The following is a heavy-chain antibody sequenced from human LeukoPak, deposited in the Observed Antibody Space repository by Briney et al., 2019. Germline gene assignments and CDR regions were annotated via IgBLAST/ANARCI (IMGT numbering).Heavy chain of an antibody. V-gene: IGHV3-7*01. D-gene: IGHD6-19*01. CDR3: ARAGYSSGWYRYYFDY. J-gene: IGHJ4*02. Sequence: GGSLRLSCAASGFTFSSYWMSWVRQAPGKGLEWVANIKQDGSEKYYVDSVKGRFTISRDNAKNSLYLQMNSLRAEDTAVYYCARAGYSSGWYRYYFDYWGQGTLVTVSS. CDR2: IKQDGSEK. CDR1: GFTFSSYW.